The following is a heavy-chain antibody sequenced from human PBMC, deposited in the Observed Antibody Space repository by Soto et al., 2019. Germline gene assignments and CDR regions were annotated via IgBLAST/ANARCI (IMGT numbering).Heavy chain of an antibody. CDR3: ARGHEVCNWFDP. J-gene: IGHJ5*02. CDR2: VNHSGST. D-gene: IGHD1-20*01. Sequence: PSETLSLTCGVYGGSFRNYYWIWVRQPPGKGLEWIGEVNHSGSTYYNPSLKSRVTISVDRSKNQFSLKLSSVTAADTAVYYCARGHEVCNWFDPWGQGTLVTVSS. V-gene: IGHV4-34*01. CDR1: GGSFRNYY.